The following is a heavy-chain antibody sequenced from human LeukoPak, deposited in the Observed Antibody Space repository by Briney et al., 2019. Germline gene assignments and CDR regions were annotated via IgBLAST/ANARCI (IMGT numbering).Heavy chain of an antibody. J-gene: IGHJ4*02. CDR1: RGSLSSYY. CDR3: ARKSGSSYVDY. CDR2: IYYSGST. Sequence: PSETLSLTCTVSRGSLSSYYWSWIRQPPGKGLEWIGYIYYSGSTNYNPSLKSRVTISVDTSKNQFSLKLSSVTAADTAVYYCARKSGSSYVDYWGQGTLVTVSS. D-gene: IGHD1-26*01. V-gene: IGHV4-59*01.